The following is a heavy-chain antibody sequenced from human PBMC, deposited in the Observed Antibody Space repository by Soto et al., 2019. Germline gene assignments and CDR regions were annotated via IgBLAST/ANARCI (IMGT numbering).Heavy chain of an antibody. CDR2: INHSGST. CDR1: GGSFSGYY. CDR3: ARGSSGYALLAYYYYYMDV. Sequence: SETLSLTCAVYGGSFSGYYWSWIRQPPGKGLEWIGEINHSGSTNYNPSLKSRVTISVDTSKNQFSLKLSSVTAADTAVYYCARGSSGYALLAYYYYYMDVWGKGTTVTVSS. D-gene: IGHD5-12*01. J-gene: IGHJ6*03. V-gene: IGHV4-34*01.